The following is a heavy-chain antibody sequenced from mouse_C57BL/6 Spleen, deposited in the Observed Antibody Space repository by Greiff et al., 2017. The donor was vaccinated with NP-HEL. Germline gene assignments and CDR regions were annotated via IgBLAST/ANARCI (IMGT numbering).Heavy chain of an antibody. CDR3: ARRGSNYDWYFDV. J-gene: IGHJ1*03. CDR2: IDPSDSYT. D-gene: IGHD2-5*01. CDR1: GYTFTSYW. Sequence: VQLQQSGAELVKPGASVKLSCKASGYTFTSYWMQWVKQRPGQGLEWIGEIDPSDSYTNYNQKFKGKATLTVDTSSSTAYMQLSSLTSEDSAVYYCARRGSNYDWYFDVWGTGTTVTVSS. V-gene: IGHV1-50*01.